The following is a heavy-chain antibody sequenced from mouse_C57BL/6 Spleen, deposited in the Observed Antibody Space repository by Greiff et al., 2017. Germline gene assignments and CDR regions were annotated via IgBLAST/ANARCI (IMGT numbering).Heavy chain of an antibody. CDR1: GFSLTSSG. CDR3: ARNVKGAMDY. V-gene: IGHV2-2*01. J-gene: IGHJ4*01. Sequence: QVQLQQSGPGLVQPSQSLSITCTVSGFSLTSSGVHWVRQSPGKGLEWMGVIWSGGSNDYNAAFISRLNISKDNSKSQVFFKMNSLQADDTAKYYCARNVKGAMDYWGQGTSVTVSS. CDR2: IWSGGSN.